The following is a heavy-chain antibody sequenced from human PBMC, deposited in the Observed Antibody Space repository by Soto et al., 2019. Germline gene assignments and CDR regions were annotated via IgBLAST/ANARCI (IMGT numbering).Heavy chain of an antibody. V-gene: IGHV4-59*01. Sequence: PSETLSLTCTVSGGSISRYYWSWIRQPPGKGLEWIGYIYYSGSTNYNPSLKSRVTISVDTSKNQFSLKLSSVTAADTAVYYCARAGPDYDILTGVFDYWGQGTLVTVSS. CDR3: ARAGPDYDILTGVFDY. D-gene: IGHD3-9*01. J-gene: IGHJ4*02. CDR1: GGSISRYY. CDR2: IYYSGST.